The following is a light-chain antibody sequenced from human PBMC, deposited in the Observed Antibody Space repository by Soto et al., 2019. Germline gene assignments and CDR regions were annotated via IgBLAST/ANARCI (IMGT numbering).Light chain of an antibody. J-gene: IGLJ1*01. CDR1: ALPKQY. CDR2: KDS. Sequence: SYELAQPPSVSVSPGQTARITCSVDALPKQYAYWYQQKPGQAPVLVIYKDSERPSGIPERFSGSRSGNMASLTIPGLQPEDEADYFCSSYSNTATPCVFGTGTKVTVL. CDR3: SSYSNTATPCV. V-gene: IGLV3-25*03.